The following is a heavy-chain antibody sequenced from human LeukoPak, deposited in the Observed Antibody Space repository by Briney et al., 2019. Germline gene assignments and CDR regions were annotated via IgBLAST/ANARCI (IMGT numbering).Heavy chain of an antibody. Sequence: PGESLKISCQVSGYIFTNCWIGWVRQMPGKGLESMGLIYPADSDTTYSPSFQGQVTISADKSISTVSLQWSSLKASDTAIYYCARQSRDGSKTRGYYFDYWGQGALVTVSS. CDR1: GYIFTNCW. D-gene: IGHD3-10*01. CDR2: IYPADSDT. J-gene: IGHJ4*02. V-gene: IGHV5-51*01. CDR3: ARQSRDGSKTRGYYFDY.